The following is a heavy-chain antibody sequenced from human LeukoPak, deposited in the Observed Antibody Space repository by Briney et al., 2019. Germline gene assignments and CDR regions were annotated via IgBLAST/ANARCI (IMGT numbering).Heavy chain of an antibody. CDR2: ISAYNGNT. D-gene: IGHD5-12*01. CDR1: GYTFISYG. V-gene: IGHV1-18*01. CDR3: ARPRGYSGYGGYYFDY. J-gene: IGHJ4*02. Sequence: ASVKVSCKASGYTFISYGASWVRQAPGQGLEWVGWISAYNGNTNYAQKLQGRVTMTTDTSTSTAYMELRSLRSDDTAVYYCARPRGYSGYGGYYFDYWGQGTLITVSS.